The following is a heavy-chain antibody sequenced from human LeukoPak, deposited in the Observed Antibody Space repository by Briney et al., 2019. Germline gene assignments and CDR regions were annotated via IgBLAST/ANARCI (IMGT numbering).Heavy chain of an antibody. Sequence: GGSLRLSCAASGFTFDDYGMSWVRQAPGKGLEWVSGINWNGGSTGYADSVKSRFTISRDNAKNSLYLQMNSLRAEDTALYYCARSGNYDILTGYYNYWGQGTLVTVSS. D-gene: IGHD3-9*01. J-gene: IGHJ4*02. CDR2: INWNGGST. CDR3: ARSGNYDILTGYYNY. CDR1: GFTFDDYG. V-gene: IGHV3-20*04.